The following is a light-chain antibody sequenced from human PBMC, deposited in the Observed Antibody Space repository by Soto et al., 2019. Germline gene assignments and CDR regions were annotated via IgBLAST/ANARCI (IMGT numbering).Light chain of an antibody. V-gene: IGKV3-20*01. Sequence: EIVLTQSPGTLSLSPGERATLSCRASQSVSSSYLAWYQQKPGQAHRLLIYGASSRATGIPDRFSGSWSGTAFTLTISSLEPEDFAVYYCQQYGSSPTWTFGQGTKVEIK. CDR2: GAS. CDR3: QQYGSSPTWT. CDR1: QSVSSSY. J-gene: IGKJ1*01.